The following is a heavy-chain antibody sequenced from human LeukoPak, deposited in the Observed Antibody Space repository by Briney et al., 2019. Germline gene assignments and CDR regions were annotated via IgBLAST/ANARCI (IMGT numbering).Heavy chain of an antibody. D-gene: IGHD3-22*01. V-gene: IGHV4-59*04. Sequence: SETLSLTCTVSGGSISSYYWSWIRQPPGKGLEWIGYIYYSGSTYYNPSLKSRVTISVDTSKNQFSLKLTSVTAADTAVYYCARFGHYDSSGVDPWGQGALVTVSS. CDR3: ARFGHYDSSGVDP. J-gene: IGHJ5*02. CDR1: GGSISSYY. CDR2: IYYSGST.